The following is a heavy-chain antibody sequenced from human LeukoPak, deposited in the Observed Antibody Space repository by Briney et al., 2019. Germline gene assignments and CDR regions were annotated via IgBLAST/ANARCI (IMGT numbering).Heavy chain of an antibody. V-gene: IGHV3-9*01. Sequence: GGSLRLSCAASGFTFDDYAMHWVRQAPGKGLEWVSGISWNSGSIGYADSVKGRFTISRDNAKNSLYLQMNSLRAEDTALYYCAKDMTGTTIGWFDPWGQGTLVTVSS. CDR3: AKDMTGTTIGWFDP. CDR1: GFTFDDYA. D-gene: IGHD1-1*01. J-gene: IGHJ5*02. CDR2: ISWNSGSI.